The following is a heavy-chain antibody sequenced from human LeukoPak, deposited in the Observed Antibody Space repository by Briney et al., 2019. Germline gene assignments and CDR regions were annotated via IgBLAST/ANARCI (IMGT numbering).Heavy chain of an antibody. J-gene: IGHJ6*02. CDR3: ARGGSTQVNYYYYGMDV. D-gene: IGHD3-10*01. Sequence: PSETLSVTCAVYGGSFSGYYWSWIRQPPGKGLEWIGEINHSGSTNYNPSLKSRVTISVDTSKNQFSLKLSSVTAADTAVYYCARGGSTQVNYYYYGMDVWGQGTTVTVSS. V-gene: IGHV4-34*01. CDR2: INHSGST. CDR1: GGSFSGYY.